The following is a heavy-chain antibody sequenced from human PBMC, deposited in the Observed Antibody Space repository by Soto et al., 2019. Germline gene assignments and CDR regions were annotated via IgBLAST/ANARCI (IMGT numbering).Heavy chain of an antibody. Sequence: SETLSLTCTVSGGSISSYYWSWIRQPPGKGLEWLGYIFYNGNTNYNPSLKSRVTISVDTSKNQFSLNLSSVTAADTAVYYCARCADSIGWYAQSYFDYWGQGTLVTVSS. CDR3: ARCADSIGWYAQSYFDY. J-gene: IGHJ4*02. V-gene: IGHV4-59*01. CDR1: GGSISSYY. CDR2: IFYNGNT. D-gene: IGHD6-19*01.